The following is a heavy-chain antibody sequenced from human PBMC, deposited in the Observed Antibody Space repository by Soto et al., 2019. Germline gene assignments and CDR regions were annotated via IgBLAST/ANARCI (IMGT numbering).Heavy chain of an antibody. CDR3: AKVRVKDYYYYAMDV. D-gene: IGHD4-4*01. Sequence: HVHLVESGGGVVQPGRSLRLSSAASGFTFSSYGMHWVRQAPGKGLEWVAVMSNDGTSRFYADSVKGRFTISRDNSKNTLYLQMNSLRAEDTAIYYCAKVRVKDYYYYAMDVWGQGTTVTVSS. J-gene: IGHJ6*02. CDR2: MSNDGTSR. V-gene: IGHV3-30*18. CDR1: GFTFSSYG.